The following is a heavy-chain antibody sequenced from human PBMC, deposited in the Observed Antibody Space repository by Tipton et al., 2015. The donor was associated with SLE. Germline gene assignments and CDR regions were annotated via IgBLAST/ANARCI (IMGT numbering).Heavy chain of an antibody. CDR3: AKDPGGYGSWDY. CDR1: GGSVSSGSYY. D-gene: IGHD3-10*01. CDR2: IYYSGST. J-gene: IGHJ4*02. Sequence: TLSLTCTVSGGSVSSGSYYWSWIRQPSGKGLEWIGYIYYSGSTYYNPSLKSRVTISVDTSKNQFSLKLSSVTAADTAVYYCAKDPGGYGSWDYWGQGTLVTVSS. V-gene: IGHV4-61*01.